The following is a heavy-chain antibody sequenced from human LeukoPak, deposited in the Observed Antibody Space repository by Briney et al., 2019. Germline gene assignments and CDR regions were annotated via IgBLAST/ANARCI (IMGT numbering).Heavy chain of an antibody. CDR1: GFTFSSYA. CDR3: ANAGFCSSTTCYNPFDH. CDR2: ITDSGFTT. D-gene: IGHD2-2*02. Sequence: GGSLRLSCAASGFTFSSYAMSWVRQAPGKGLEWVSGITDSGFTTLYANSVKGRFTISRDNSKNTLYLQMNSLRAEDTAVYYCANAGFCSSTTCYNPFDHWGQGTLVTVSS. J-gene: IGHJ4*02. V-gene: IGHV3-23*01.